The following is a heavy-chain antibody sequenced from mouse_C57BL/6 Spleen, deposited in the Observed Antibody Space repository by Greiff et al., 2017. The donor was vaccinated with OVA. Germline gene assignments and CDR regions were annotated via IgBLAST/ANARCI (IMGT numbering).Heavy chain of an antibody. V-gene: IGHV1-15*01. CDR3: TNRSTMVTYWYFDV. Sequence: QVQLQQPGAELVKPGASVTLSCKASGYTFTDYEMHWVKQTPVHGLEWIGAIDPETGGTAYNQKFKGKAILTADKSSSTAYMELRSLTSEDSAVYYCTNRSTMVTYWYFDVWGTGTTVTVSS. CDR2: IDPETGGT. CDR1: GYTFTDYE. J-gene: IGHJ1*03. D-gene: IGHD2-2*01.